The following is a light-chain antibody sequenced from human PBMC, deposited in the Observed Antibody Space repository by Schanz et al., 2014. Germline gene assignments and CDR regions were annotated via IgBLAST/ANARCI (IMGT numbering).Light chain of an antibody. Sequence: QSALTQPASVSGSPGQWITISCTGTSSDVGGYNSVSWFQQHAGKAPKVMIYDVSNRPSGVSNRFSGSKSGNTASLTISGLQAEDEADYYCSSYTSSSTSVVFGGGTKLTVL. J-gene: IGLJ2*01. CDR1: SSDVGGYNS. V-gene: IGLV2-14*01. CDR2: DVS. CDR3: SSYTSSSTSVV.